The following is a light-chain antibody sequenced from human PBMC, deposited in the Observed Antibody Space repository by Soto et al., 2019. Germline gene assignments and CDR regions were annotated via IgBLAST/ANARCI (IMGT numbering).Light chain of an antibody. Sequence: EIVLTQSPGTLSLSPGERATLSCRASQTVSSRYLAWYQQKPGQAPRLLMYGASNRATGIPDRFSGSVSGTDFTLTISRLEPEDCAVYFCQQYGRSPPFTFGQGTKVEIK. J-gene: IGKJ2*01. CDR2: GAS. CDR1: QTVSSRY. V-gene: IGKV3-20*01. CDR3: QQYGRSPPFT.